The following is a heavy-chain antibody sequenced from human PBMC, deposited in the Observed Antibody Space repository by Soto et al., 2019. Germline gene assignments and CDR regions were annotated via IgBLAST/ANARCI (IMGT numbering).Heavy chain of an antibody. CDR2: INPNNGDT. CDR1: RYTFTGCY. J-gene: IGHJ5*02. D-gene: IGHD6-13*01. Sequence: ASVKASCKASRYTFTGCYMHWVRQSPEQGLEWMGWINPNNGDTNYAPKFQGRVTITRDTSASTAYMELSSLRSEDTAVYYCVRRHVSATGIDWFDPWGQGTLVTV. CDR3: VRRHVSATGIDWFDP. V-gene: IGHV1-2*02.